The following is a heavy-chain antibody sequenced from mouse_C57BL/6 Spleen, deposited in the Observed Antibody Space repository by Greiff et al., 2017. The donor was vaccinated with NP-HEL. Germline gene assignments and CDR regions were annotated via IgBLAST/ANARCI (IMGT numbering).Heavy chain of an antibody. CDR2: IWSGGST. CDR3: ARNHYGSSYVPLDY. D-gene: IGHD1-1*01. CDR1: GFSLTSYG. J-gene: IGHJ2*01. V-gene: IGHV2-2*01. Sequence: VKLMESGPGLVQPSQSLSITCTVSGFSLTSYGVHWVRQSPGKGLEWLGVIWSGGSTDYNAAFISRLSISKDNSKSQVFFKMNSLQADDTAIYYCARNHYGSSYVPLDYWGQGTTLTVSS.